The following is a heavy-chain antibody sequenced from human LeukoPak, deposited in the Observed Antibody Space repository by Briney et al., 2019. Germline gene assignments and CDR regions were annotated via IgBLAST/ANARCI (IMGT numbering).Heavy chain of an antibody. CDR1: GYTFTSYD. D-gene: IGHD2-15*01. Sequence: ASVKVSCKASGYTFTSYDINWVRQATGQGLEWMGWMNPNSGNTGYAQKFQGRVTITRNTSISTAYMELSSLRSEDTAVYYCARLARNCSGGSCYYYCYYMDVWGKGTTVTVSS. CDR3: ARLARNCSGGSCYYYCYYMDV. CDR2: MNPNSGNT. V-gene: IGHV1-8*03. J-gene: IGHJ6*03.